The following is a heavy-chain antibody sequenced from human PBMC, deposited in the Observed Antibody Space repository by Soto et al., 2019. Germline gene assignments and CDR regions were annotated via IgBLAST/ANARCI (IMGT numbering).Heavy chain of an antibody. J-gene: IGHJ4*02. V-gene: IGHV4-39*01. Sequence: TVSGGSISSSSYYWGWIRQPPGKGLEWIGSIYYSGSTYYNPSLKSRVTISVDTSKNQFSLKLSPVTAADTAVYYCARGAEQWLVPLDYWGQGTLVTVSS. D-gene: IGHD6-19*01. CDR1: GGSISSSSYY. CDR3: ARGAEQWLVPLDY. CDR2: IYYSGST.